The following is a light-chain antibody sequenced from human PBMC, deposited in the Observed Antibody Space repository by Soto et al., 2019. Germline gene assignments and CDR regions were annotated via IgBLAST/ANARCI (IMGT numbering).Light chain of an antibody. J-gene: IGKJ4*01. CDR3: QQYDNSPLT. V-gene: IGKV3-20*01. Sequence: EIVLTQSPGTLSLSPGERATLSCRASQNIDGSSYLAWYQQKPGQAPRLLIYGASNRATGIPDRFSGSGSGTDFTLTISRLEPEDFAVYYCQQYDNSPLTFGGGTKVDI. CDR1: QNIDGSSY. CDR2: GAS.